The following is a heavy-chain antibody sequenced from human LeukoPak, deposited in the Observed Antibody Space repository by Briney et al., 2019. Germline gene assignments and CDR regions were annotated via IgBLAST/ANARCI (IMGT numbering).Heavy chain of an antibody. J-gene: IGHJ4*02. CDR2: IKSKTDGETT. V-gene: IGHV3-15*01. CDR3: TTVIATSSFDY. CDR1: GFTFSDAW. Sequence: GRSLRLSCAASGFTFSDAWMTWVRQAPGKGLEWAGRIKSKTDGETTDYAAPVKGRFTISRDDSKNTLYLQMNSLKTEDTAVYYCTTVIATSSFDYWGQGTLVTVSS. D-gene: IGHD3-22*01.